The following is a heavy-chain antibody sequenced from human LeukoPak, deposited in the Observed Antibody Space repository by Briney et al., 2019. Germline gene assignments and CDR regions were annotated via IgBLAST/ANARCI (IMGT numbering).Heavy chain of an antibody. Sequence: SETLSLTCTVSGGSISSGGYYWSWIRQHPGKGLEWIGYIYYSGSTYYNPSLKSRVTISVDTSKNQFSLKLSSVTAADTAVYYCARGIMVRRVIEYNWFDPWGQGTLVTVSS. CDR3: ARGIMVRRVIEYNWFDP. D-gene: IGHD3-10*01. CDR1: GGSISSGGYY. CDR2: IYYSGST. J-gene: IGHJ5*02. V-gene: IGHV4-31*03.